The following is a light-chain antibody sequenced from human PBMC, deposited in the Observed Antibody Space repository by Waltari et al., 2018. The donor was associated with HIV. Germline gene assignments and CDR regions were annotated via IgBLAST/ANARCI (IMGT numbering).Light chain of an antibody. J-gene: IGLJ2*01. CDR1: SNDIFNYNY. V-gene: IGLV2-14*03. Sequence: QSALTQPASVSGSPGQSITISCTGASNDIFNYNYVSWYQQHPAKAPKLIIYDVTIRPSGVSNRFSASKSGNTASLTISGLQADDEADYYCSSYTNNNTLIFGGGTKLTVL. CDR2: DVT. CDR3: SSYTNNNTLI.